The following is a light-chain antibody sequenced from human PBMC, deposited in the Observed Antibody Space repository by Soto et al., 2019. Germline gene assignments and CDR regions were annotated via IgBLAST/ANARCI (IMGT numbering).Light chain of an antibody. CDR1: SSDVGTYTL. Sequence: QAVVTQPASVSGSPGQSITISCTGTSSDVGTYTLVSWYQQHPGKAPKLVIYEVNKRPAGVSKRFSGSKSGDTASLTISGLQAGDEADYYCSSYAGPITFYVFGTGTKLTVL. J-gene: IGLJ1*01. CDR2: EVN. V-gene: IGLV2-23*02. CDR3: SSYAGPITFYV.